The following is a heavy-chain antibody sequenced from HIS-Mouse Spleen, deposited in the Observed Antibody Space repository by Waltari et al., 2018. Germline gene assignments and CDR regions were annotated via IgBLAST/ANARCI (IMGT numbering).Heavy chain of an antibody. J-gene: IGHJ2*01. Sequence: QLQLQESGPGLVKPSETLSLTCTVSGGSISSSSYYWGWIRQPPGKGLEWIGSIYYSGGTYYTPSLKGRVTISVDTSKTQFSLKLSSVTAADTAVYYCAREIPYSSSWYDWYFDLWGRGTLVTVSS. V-gene: IGHV4-39*07. D-gene: IGHD6-13*01. CDR3: AREIPYSSSWYDWYFDL. CDR2: IYYSGGT. CDR1: GGSISSSSYY.